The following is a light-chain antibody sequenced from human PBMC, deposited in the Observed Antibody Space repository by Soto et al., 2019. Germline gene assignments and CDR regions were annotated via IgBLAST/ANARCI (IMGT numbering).Light chain of an antibody. CDR1: LGISGY. J-gene: IGKJ4*01. Sequence: GDRVTMTCRASLGISGYLAWYQHKPGRVPRLLIYSASSLQSGVPSRFSGSGSGTEFTLTISSLQPEDFASYYCQQRSDLPPLPFGGGTKVESK. CDR3: QQRSDLPPLP. CDR2: SAS. V-gene: IGKV1-9*01.